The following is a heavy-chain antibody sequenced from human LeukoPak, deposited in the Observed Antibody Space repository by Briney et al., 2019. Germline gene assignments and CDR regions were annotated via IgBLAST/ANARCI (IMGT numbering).Heavy chain of an antibody. CDR3: ARGDSGYDFAPFDY. Sequence: ASVKVSCKASGYTFTRYGIIWVRQAPGQGLEWMGWISRNSGNTNYAQRLQGRVTMTTDTSTSTAYMELWSLRSDDTAVYYCARGDSGYDFAPFDYWGQGTLVTVSS. V-gene: IGHV1-18*01. D-gene: IGHD5-12*01. CDR1: GYTFTRYG. CDR2: ISRNSGNT. J-gene: IGHJ4*02.